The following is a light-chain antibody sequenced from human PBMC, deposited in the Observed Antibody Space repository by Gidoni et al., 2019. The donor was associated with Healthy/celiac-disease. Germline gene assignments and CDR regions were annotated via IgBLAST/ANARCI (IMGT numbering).Light chain of an antibody. Sequence: DIQLTQTPSFLSASVGDRVTITCRASQGISGYLAWYQQKPGKAPKRLIYAASTLQSGVPSRFRGSGSGTEFTLTLSGLQPEDFANYYCQQLNSLFGQGTRLEIK. V-gene: IGKV1-9*01. CDR3: QQLNSL. CDR1: QGISGY. CDR2: AAS. J-gene: IGKJ5*01.